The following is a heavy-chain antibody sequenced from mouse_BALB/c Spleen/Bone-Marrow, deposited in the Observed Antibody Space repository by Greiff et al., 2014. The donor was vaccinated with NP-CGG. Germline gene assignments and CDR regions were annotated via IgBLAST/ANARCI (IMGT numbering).Heavy chain of an antibody. Sequence: VQLQQSXAELARPGASVKMSCKASGYTFTYYTMHWVKQRPGQGLEWIGSINPSSGYTNYNQKFKDKATLTADKSSSTAYMQRSSLTADDSTVYYWARGGNNTYSAMDSWGQGTSVTVSS. CDR2: INPSSGYT. D-gene: IGHD2-1*01. CDR1: GYTFTYYT. CDR3: ARGGNNTYSAMDS. J-gene: IGHJ4*01. V-gene: IGHV1-4*01.